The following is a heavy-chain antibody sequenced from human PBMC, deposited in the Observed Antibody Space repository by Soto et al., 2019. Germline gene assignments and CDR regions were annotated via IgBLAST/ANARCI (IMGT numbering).Heavy chain of an antibody. D-gene: IGHD3-10*01. V-gene: IGHV4-31*03. CDR2: IYYSGST. CDR3: ARHRGPPRPNY. CDR1: DASISRGGDY. J-gene: IGHJ4*02. Sequence: SETRSVTGSVADASISRGGDYWSWKCQHPGEGLEWIGYIYYSGSTSYNPSLKSRVTISVDTSKTQFSLKLSSVTDADPAVYYCARHRGPPRPNYWGQRTLVTVSS.